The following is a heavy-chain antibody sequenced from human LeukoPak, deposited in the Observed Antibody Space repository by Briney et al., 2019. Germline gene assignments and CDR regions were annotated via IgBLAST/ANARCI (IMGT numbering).Heavy chain of an antibody. CDR2: INPNSGGT. CDR3: ARVKTMIIVVSLFDY. D-gene: IGHD3-22*01. J-gene: IGHJ4*02. CDR1: GYTFTGYY. V-gene: IGHV1-2*02. Sequence: ASVKVSCKASGYTFTGYYMHWVRQAPGQGLEWMGWINPNSGGTNYAQQFQGRLTMTRDTSISTAYMELSRLKSDDTAVYYCARVKTMIIVVSLFDYWGQGTLVTVSS.